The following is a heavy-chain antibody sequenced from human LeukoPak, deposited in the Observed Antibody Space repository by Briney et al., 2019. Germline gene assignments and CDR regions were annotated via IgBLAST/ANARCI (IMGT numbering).Heavy chain of an antibody. CDR1: GYSISSGYY. CDR2: IYHSGST. CDR3: ACLTTADAFDI. J-gene: IGHJ3*02. D-gene: IGHD3-22*01. Sequence: PSETLSLTCTVSGYSISSGYYWGWIRQPPGKGLEWIGSIYHSGSTYYNPSLKSRVTISVDTSKNQFSLKLSSVTAADTAVYYCACLTTADAFDIWGQGTMVTVSS. V-gene: IGHV4-38-2*02.